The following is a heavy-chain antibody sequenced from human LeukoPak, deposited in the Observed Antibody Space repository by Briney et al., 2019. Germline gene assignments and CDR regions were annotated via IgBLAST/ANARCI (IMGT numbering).Heavy chain of an antibody. CDR3: ARGRGSSGWYVNPAYNWFDP. V-gene: IGHV3-21*01. J-gene: IGHJ5*02. CDR1: GFTFSSYS. D-gene: IGHD6-19*01. CDR2: ISSSSSYI. Sequence: GGSLRLSCAASGFTFSSYSMNWVRQAPGKGLEWVSSISSSSSYIYYADSVKGRFTISRDNAKNSLYLQMNSLRAEDTAVYYCARGRGSSGWYVNPAYNWFDPWGQGTLVTVSS.